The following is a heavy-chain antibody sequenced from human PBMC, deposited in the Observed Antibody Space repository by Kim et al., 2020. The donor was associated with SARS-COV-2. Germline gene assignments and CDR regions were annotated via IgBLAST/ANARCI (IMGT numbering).Heavy chain of an antibody. CDR2: T. D-gene: IGHD6-19*01. J-gene: IGHJ4*02. CDR3: ARGGSGRPVDY. Sequence: TNYHQSLKKRVTISVDTSTNQFALKLSSVTAADTAVYYCARGGSGRPVDYWGQGTLVTVSS. V-gene: IGHV4-34*01.